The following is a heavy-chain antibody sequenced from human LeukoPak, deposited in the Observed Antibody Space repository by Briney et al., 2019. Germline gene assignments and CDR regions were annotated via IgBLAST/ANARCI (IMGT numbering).Heavy chain of an antibody. D-gene: IGHD4-17*01. CDR1: GFTVSSNY. CDR2: ISTHGSII. V-gene: IGHV3-11*01. J-gene: IGHJ4*02. Sequence: PGGSLRLSCAASGFTVSSNYMSWVRQAPGKGLEWVSYISTHGSIIYYADSVKGRFTISRDNAKNSLYLQMNTLRAEDTAVYYCANFGDQLSGFFDYWGQGTLVTVSS. CDR3: ANFGDQLSGFFDY.